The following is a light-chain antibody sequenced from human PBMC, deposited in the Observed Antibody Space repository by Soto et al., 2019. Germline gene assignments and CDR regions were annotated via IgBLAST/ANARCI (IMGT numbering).Light chain of an antibody. CDR2: KAS. V-gene: IGKV1-5*03. CDR3: QQYDNESWT. CDR1: QSISSW. Sequence: DIQMTQSPSTLSASVGDRVIITCRASQSISSWLAGYQQKPGKAPNLLIYKASTLKSGVPSRIRSSGSGTEFTLTINSLQPDDFGTYYCQQYDNESWTFGQGTKVEIK. J-gene: IGKJ1*01.